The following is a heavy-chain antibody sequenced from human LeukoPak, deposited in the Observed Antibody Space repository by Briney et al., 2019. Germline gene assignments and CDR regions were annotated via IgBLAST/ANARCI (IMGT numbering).Heavy chain of an antibody. Sequence: SETLSLTCAVYGGSFSGYYWSWIRQPPGKGLEWIGEINHSGSTNYNPSLKSRVTISVDTSKNQFSLKLSSVTAADTAVYYCARVPAGYSWYYLDYWGQGTLVTVSS. D-gene: IGHD6-13*01. J-gene: IGHJ4*02. CDR3: ARVPAGYSWYYLDY. CDR2: INHSGST. CDR1: GGSFSGYY. V-gene: IGHV4-34*01.